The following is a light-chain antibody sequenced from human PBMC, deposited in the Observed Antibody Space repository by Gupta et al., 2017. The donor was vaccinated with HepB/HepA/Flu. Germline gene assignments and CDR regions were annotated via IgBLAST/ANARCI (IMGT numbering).Light chain of an antibody. V-gene: IGKV1-39*01. Sequence: DIQMTQSPSSLSASIGDRVTITCRTTQYINNYLNWYQQKPGKAPRLLIYAASSLQSGVPSRFSGSGSGTDFTLTISRLQAEDFATYYCQQTDSSLITFGGGTKVEIK. CDR3: QQTDSSLIT. CDR1: QYINNY. J-gene: IGKJ4*01. CDR2: AAS.